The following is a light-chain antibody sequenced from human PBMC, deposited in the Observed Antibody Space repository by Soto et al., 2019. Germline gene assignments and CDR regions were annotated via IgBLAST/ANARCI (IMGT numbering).Light chain of an antibody. CDR1: SGHTFYT. CDR3: ETWDSDTHV. Sequence: QPVLTQSSSASASLGSSVKLTCTLSSGHTFYTTAWHQQQPGKAPRFLMKLQHSGSYNKGSGVPDRFSGSSSGADRYLTISNLQSEDEADYYCETWDSDTHVFGGGTKVTVL. V-gene: IGLV4-60*03. CDR2: LQHSGSY. J-gene: IGLJ3*02.